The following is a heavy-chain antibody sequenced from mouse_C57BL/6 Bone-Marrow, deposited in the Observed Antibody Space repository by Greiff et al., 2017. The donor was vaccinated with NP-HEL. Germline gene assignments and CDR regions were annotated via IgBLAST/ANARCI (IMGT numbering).Heavy chain of an antibody. CDR3: ARLPLDY. V-gene: IGHV5-12*01. Sequence: EVKVVESGGGLVQPGGSLKLSCAASGFTFSDYYMYWVRQTPEKRLEWVAYISNGGGSTYYPDTVKGRFTISRDHAKNTLYLQMSRLKSEDTAMYYCARLPLDYWGQGTSVTVSS. CDR2: ISNGGGST. J-gene: IGHJ4*01. CDR1: GFTFSDYY.